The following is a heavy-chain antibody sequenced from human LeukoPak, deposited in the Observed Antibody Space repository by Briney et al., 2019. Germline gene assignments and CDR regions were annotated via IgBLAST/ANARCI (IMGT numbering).Heavy chain of an antibody. CDR1: GGTFSSYA. J-gene: IGHJ4*02. V-gene: IGHV1-69*04. CDR2: IIPILGIA. D-gene: IGHD3/OR15-3a*01. CDR3: ARDRSPLDNFDH. Sequence: SVKVSCKASGGTFSSYAISWVRQAPGQGREWMGRIIPILGIANYAQKFQGRVTITADKSTSTAYLELSSLRSEDTAVYYCARDRSPLDNFDHWGQGTLVPVSS.